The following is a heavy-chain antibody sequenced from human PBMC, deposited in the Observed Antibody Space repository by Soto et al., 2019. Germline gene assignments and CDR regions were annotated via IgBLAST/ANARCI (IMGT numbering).Heavy chain of an antibody. CDR1: GGSISSSSYY. D-gene: IGHD2-15*01. V-gene: IGHV4-39*01. J-gene: IGHJ6*02. CDR2: IFYSGST. CDR3: ARHLTYCSAGSCYSDFPYYGMDV. Sequence: SETLSLTCTVSGGSISSSSYYWGWIRQPPGKGLEWIGSIFYSGSTYCNPSLKSRVTISVDTSKNQFSLKLSSVTAADTAVYYCARHLTYCSAGSCYSDFPYYGMDVWGQGTTVTVSS.